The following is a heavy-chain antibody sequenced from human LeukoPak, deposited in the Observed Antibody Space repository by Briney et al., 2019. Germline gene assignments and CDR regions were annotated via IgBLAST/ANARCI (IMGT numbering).Heavy chain of an antibody. CDR1: GGTFSSYA. CDR2: IIPIFGTA. V-gene: IGHV1-69*05. Sequence: SVKVSCKASGGTFSSYAISWVRQAPGQGLEWMGGIIPIFGTANYAQKFQGRVTITTDESTSTAYMELSSLRSEDTAVYYCARSSSEGITGTTRYFDYWGQGTLVTVSS. CDR3: ARSSSEGITGTTRYFDY. D-gene: IGHD1-7*01. J-gene: IGHJ4*02.